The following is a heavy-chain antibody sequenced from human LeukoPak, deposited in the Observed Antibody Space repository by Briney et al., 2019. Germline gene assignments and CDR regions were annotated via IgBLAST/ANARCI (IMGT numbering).Heavy chain of an antibody. CDR3: APRAGIAVAGDAFDI. CDR1: GFTISSNA. V-gene: IGHV3-23*01. CDR2: ISGSGGST. J-gene: IGHJ3*02. Sequence: GGSLRLSCAASGFTISSNAMSWVRQAPGKGLEWVSAISGSGGSTYYADSVKGRFTISRDNSKNTLYLQMNSLRAEDTAVYYCAPRAGIAVAGDAFDIWGQGTMVTVSS. D-gene: IGHD6-19*01.